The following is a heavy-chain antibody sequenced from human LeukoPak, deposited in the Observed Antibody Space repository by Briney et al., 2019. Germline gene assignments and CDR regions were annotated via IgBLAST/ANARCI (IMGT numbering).Heavy chain of an antibody. J-gene: IGHJ5*02. CDR2: NSSYNGNT. V-gene: IGHV1-18*01. D-gene: IGHD3-9*01. CDR3: AKDWHILTGRNCFDP. Sequence: ASVKVSCKASGYTFTTYSISWVRQAPGQGLEWMGWNSSYNGNTNYAQKLQGRVTMTTDTSTTTAYMELRSLRFDDTAIYYCAKDWHILTGRNCFDPWGQGTLVTVSS. CDR1: GYTFTTYS.